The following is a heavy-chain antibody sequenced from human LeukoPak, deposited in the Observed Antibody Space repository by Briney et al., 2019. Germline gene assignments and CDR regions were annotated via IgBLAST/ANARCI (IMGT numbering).Heavy chain of an antibody. V-gene: IGHV3-21*01. J-gene: IGHJ4*02. CDR1: GFTFSGYS. D-gene: IGHD5-12*01. CDR2: ISSSSSYI. Sequence: PGGSLRLSCAASGFTFSGYSMNWVRQAPGKGLEWVSSISSSSSYIYYADSVKGRFTISRDNAKNSLYLQMNSLRAEDTAVYYCARDELSVEWLRFPVPLDYWGQGTLVTVSS. CDR3: ARDELSVEWLRFPVPLDY.